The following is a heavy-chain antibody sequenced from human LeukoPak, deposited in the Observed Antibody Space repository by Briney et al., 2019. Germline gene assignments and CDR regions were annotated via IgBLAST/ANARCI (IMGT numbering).Heavy chain of an antibody. D-gene: IGHD1-26*01. Sequence: GASVTVSFKASGYTFTSYYMHWVRQAPGQGLERMGIINPSGGSTSYAQKFQGRVTMTRDTSTSTVYMELSSLRSEDTAVYYCARNGEIGYSGSSNWFDPWGQGTLVTVSS. CDR1: GYTFTSYY. CDR2: INPSGGST. CDR3: ARNGEIGYSGSSNWFDP. J-gene: IGHJ5*02. V-gene: IGHV1-46*01.